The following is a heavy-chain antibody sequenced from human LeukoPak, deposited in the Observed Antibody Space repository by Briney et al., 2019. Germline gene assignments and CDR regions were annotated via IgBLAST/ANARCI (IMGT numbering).Heavy chain of an antibody. CDR3: ARRRDPRLGYCSGGSCYSNYYYYMDV. CDR1: GGSFSGYY. J-gene: IGHJ6*03. D-gene: IGHD2-15*01. Sequence: SETLSLTCAVYGGSFSGYYWSWIRQPPGKGLEWIGEINHSGSTNYNPSLKSRVTISVDTSKNQFSLKLSSVTAADTAVYYCARRRDPRLGYCSGGSCYSNYYYYMDVWGKGTTVTISS. V-gene: IGHV4-34*01. CDR2: INHSGST.